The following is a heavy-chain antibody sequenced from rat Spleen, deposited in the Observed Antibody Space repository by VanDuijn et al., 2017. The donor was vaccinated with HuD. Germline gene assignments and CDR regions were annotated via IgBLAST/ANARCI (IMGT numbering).Heavy chain of an antibody. CDR2: ISYDGGRT. J-gene: IGHJ2*01. CDR1: GFTLSDHY. Sequence: EVQLVESDGGLVQPGRSLKLSCAASGFTLSDHYMAWVRQTPTKGLEWVATISYDGGRTYYRDSVKGRFTISRDNAKSTLSLQMDSLRSEDTATYYCARRHYGYTDYFDYWGQGVMVTVSS. D-gene: IGHD1-9*01. V-gene: IGHV5-29*01. CDR3: ARRHYGYTDYFDY.